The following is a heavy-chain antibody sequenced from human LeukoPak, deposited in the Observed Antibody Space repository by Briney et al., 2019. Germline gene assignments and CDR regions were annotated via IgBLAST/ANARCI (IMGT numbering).Heavy chain of an antibody. CDR2: IYSGGTT. V-gene: IGHV3-53*04. CDR3: ARVDTVMAYYFDL. J-gene: IGHJ4*02. CDR1: GFTFSNAW. Sequence: GGSLRLSCAASGFTFSNAWMSWVRQAPGKGLEWVSTIYSGGTTYYADSVMGRFTISRHNSRNTLYLQMNSLRAEDTAVYYCARVDTVMAYYFDLWGQGTLVTVSS. D-gene: IGHD5-18*01.